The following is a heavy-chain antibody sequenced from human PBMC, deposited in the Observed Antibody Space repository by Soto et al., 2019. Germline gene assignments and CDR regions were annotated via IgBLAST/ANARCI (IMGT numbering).Heavy chain of an antibody. J-gene: IGHJ5*02. CDR1: GFTFSSYA. V-gene: IGHV3-23*01. CDR3: AKYKREYSGSENNWFDP. D-gene: IGHD5-12*01. CDR2: IGGSGTST. Sequence: GGSLRLSCAASGFTFSSYAMNWVRQAPGQGLEWVSAIGGSGTSTYYADSVKGRFTISRDNSKNTLYLEMNSLKAEDTAVYYCAKYKREYSGSENNWFDPWGQGTLVTVSS.